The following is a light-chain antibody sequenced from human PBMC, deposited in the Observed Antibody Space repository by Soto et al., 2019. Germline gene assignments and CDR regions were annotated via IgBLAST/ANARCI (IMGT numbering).Light chain of an antibody. V-gene: IGLV2-14*01. CDR2: EVS. J-gene: IGLJ1*01. CDR1: SSDIGGYNY. CDR3: NSYTSSSTLYV. Sequence: QSALTQPASVSGSPGQSITISCTGTSSDIGGYNYVSWYQQHPGKAPKLMLYEVSNRPSGVSNRFSGFKSGNTASLTITGLQTEDEGDYYCNSYTSSSTLYVFGTGTK.